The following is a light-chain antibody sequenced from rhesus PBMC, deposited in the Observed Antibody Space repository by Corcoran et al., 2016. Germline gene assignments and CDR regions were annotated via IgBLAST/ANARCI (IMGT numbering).Light chain of an antibody. CDR1: QSVGSS. Sequence: QVILTQSPATLSLSPGERATLSCRASQSVGSSLAWYQQKPGQDPRLLIYGASSRATGIPDRFSGSGFGTEFTLNISSLEPEDFAVYYCQKYSSSPPYSFGQGTKVEIK. V-gene: IGKV3-53*01. CDR3: QKYSSSPPYS. CDR2: GAS. J-gene: IGKJ2*01.